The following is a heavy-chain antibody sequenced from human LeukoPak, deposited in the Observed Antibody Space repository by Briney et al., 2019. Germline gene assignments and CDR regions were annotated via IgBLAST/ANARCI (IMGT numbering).Heavy chain of an antibody. J-gene: IGHJ4*02. D-gene: IGHD3-22*01. CDR3: ATGYYYDSSGYSPFNYYFDY. Sequence: ASVKVSCKVSGYTLTELSMHWVRQAPGKGLEWMGDFDPEDGETIYAQKFQGRVTMTEDTSTDTAYMELSSLRSEDTAVYYCATGYYYDSSGYSPFNYYFDYWGQGTLVTVSS. CDR2: FDPEDGET. V-gene: IGHV1-24*01. CDR1: GYTLTELS.